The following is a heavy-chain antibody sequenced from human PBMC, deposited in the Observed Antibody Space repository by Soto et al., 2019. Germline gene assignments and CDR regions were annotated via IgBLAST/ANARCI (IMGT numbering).Heavy chain of an antibody. CDR2: ISYYGSNK. V-gene: IGHV3-30*18. CDR3: AKVGYYYDSSGSLGY. CDR1: GCTFSSYG. D-gene: IGHD3-22*01. Sequence: GGSLRLSCAASGCTFSSYGMHWVRQAPRKGLERVAVISYYGSNKYYADSVKGRFTISRDNSKNTLYLQMNSLRAEDTAVYYCAKVGYYYDSSGSLGYWGQGTLVTVSS. J-gene: IGHJ4*02.